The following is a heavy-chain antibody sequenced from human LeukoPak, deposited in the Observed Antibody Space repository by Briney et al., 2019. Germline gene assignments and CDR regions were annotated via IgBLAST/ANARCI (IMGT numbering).Heavy chain of an antibody. CDR3: ARHVASYDFDF. CDR1: GGSIRNDNYY. J-gene: IGHJ4*02. CDR2: IYNSGST. Sequence: SETLSLTCSVSGGSIRNDNYYWGWIRQPPGKGLEWIGSIYNSGSTYYNPSLKSRVAVSVDRPKNHFSLKLNSVTAADTAVYYCARHVASYDFDFWGQGILVTVSS. V-gene: IGHV4-39*01. D-gene: IGHD2-21*01.